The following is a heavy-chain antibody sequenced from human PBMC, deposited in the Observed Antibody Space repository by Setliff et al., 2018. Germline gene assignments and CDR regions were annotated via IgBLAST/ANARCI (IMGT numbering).Heavy chain of an antibody. Sequence: SETLSLTCAVYGASFSGTYCSWIRQSPGKGLEWIGEINHTGSPNWIGEINHSGSPNYNPSLKSRVTMSVDTSKNQLSLKLSTVTAADTAVYYCRLWSHDYHNDYWGQGTLVTVSS. CDR2: INHSGSP. CDR3: RLWSHDYHNDY. CDR1: GASFSGTY. D-gene: IGHD3-16*01. J-gene: IGHJ4*02. V-gene: IGHV4-34*01.